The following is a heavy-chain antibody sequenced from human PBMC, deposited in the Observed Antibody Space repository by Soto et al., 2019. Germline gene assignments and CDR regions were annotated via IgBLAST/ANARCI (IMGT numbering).Heavy chain of an antibody. CDR3: ARGPY. V-gene: IGHV3-7*05. J-gene: IGHJ4*02. Sequence: PGGSLRLSCAASGFTFSRSWMSWVRQGPGKGLEWVAHIKYDGGETYYVDSVKGRFTISRDNAKTSMYMQMNSLRAEDTAVYYCARGPYWGPGTLVTVSS. CDR1: GFTFSRSW. CDR2: IKYDGGET.